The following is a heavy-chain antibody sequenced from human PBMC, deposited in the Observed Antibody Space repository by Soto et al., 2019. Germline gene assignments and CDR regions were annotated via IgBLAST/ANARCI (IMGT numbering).Heavy chain of an antibody. J-gene: IGHJ3*02. CDR1: GITFTYAW. V-gene: IGHV3-15*01. Sequence: EVQLVESGGGLVNPGGSLRLSCAASGITFTYAWMTWVRQAPGRGLEWVGRVKSGAGGGTIDYAAPVKGRFTISIDDSRSMLYLQMNSLKSEDTAVYYCAHIVALPPNDVFSTWCQGTVVTVSS. D-gene: IGHD2-15*01. CDR3: AHIVALPPNDVFST. CDR2: VKSGAGGGTI.